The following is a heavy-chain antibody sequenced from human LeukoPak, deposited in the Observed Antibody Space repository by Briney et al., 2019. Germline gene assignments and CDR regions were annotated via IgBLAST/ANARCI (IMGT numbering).Heavy chain of an antibody. D-gene: IGHD3-3*01. V-gene: IGHV3-48*04. Sequence: PGGSLRLSCAASSFTFSSYNMNWVRQAPGKGLEWVSYISDSGRTTFYADSVKGRFTISRDNAKNSLYLQMSSLRVEDTAVYYCASWAGNTQSDSWSGPFDYWGQGTLVTVSS. CDR3: ASWAGNTQSDSWSGPFDY. J-gene: IGHJ4*02. CDR2: ISDSGRTT. CDR1: SFTFSSYN.